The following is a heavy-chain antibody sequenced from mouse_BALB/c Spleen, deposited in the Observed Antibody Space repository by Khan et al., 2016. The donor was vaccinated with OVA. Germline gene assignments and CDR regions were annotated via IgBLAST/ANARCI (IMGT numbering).Heavy chain of an antibody. Sequence: QVQLQQSGAELMKPGASVKISCKATGYTFSNYWIEWVKQRPGHGLEWIGEILPGNGSINYNEKFKDKATFTADTSSNIAYMQLSSLTSEDSAVYYCARYGNYWYFDVWGAGTTVTVSS. CDR1: GYTFSNYW. J-gene: IGHJ1*01. D-gene: IGHD2-1*01. CDR3: ARYGNYWYFDV. V-gene: IGHV1-9*01. CDR2: ILPGNGSI.